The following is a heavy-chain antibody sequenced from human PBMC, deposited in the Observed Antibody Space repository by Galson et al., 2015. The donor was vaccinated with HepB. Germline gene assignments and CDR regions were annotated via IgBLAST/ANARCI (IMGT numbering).Heavy chain of an antibody. CDR2: FDPEDGET. Sequence: SVKVSCKVSGYTLTELSMHWVRQAPGKGLEWMGGFDPEDGETIYAQKFQGRVTMTEDTSTDTAYMELSSLRSEDTAVYYCATLCGSYYGGDYWGQGTLVTVSS. J-gene: IGHJ4*02. V-gene: IGHV1-24*01. CDR3: ATLCGSYYGGDY. CDR1: GYTLTELS. D-gene: IGHD1-26*01.